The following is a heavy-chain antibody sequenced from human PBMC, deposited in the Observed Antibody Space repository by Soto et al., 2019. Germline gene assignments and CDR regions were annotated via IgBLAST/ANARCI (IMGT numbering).Heavy chain of an antibody. V-gene: IGHV4-31*03. Sequence: PSETLSLTCTVSGGSISSGGYYWSWIRQHPGKGLEWIGYIYYSGSTYYNPSLKSRVTISVDTSKNQFSLKLSSVTAADTAVYYCAREKSVFPYYDFWSGSQPGGLFDYWGQGTLVTVSS. J-gene: IGHJ4*02. CDR1: GGSISSGGYY. D-gene: IGHD3-3*01. CDR3: AREKSVFPYYDFWSGSQPGGLFDY. CDR2: IYYSGST.